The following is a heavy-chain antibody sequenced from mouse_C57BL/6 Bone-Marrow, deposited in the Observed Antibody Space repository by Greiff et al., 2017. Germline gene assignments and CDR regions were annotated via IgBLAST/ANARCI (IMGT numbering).Heavy chain of an antibody. V-gene: IGHV7-1*01. D-gene: IGHD4-1*01. Sequence: EVQGVESGGGLVQSGRSLRLSCATSGFTFSDFYMEWVRQAPGKGLEWIAASRNKANDYTTEYSAAVKGRFIVSRDTSQSILYLQMHALRAEDTAIYYCARDAPLTGTRYFDVWGTGTTVTVSS. J-gene: IGHJ1*03. CDR1: GFTFSDFY. CDR3: ARDAPLTGTRYFDV. CDR2: SRNKANDYTT.